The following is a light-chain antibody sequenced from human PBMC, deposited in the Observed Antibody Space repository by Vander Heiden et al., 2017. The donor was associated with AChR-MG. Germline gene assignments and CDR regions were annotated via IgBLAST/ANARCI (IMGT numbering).Light chain of an antibody. J-gene: IGLJ2*01. CDR2: SNN. CDR1: SSTIGDNT. V-gene: IGLV1-44*01. Sequence: QSVLTQPPSASGTPGQRVTISCSGSSSTIGDNTVHWYQKLPGAAPKLLSFSNNERPSGVPDRFSGSKSGTSAYLAIRGLQSEDEADYYCAAWDDGLKGPVFGGGTKLTVL. CDR3: AAWDDGLKGPV.